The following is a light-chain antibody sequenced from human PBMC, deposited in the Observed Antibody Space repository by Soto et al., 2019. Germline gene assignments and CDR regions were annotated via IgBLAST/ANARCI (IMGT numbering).Light chain of an antibody. Sequence: DFQMTQSPSSLSASVGDRVTITCRASQSISNYLNWYQQKPGEAPKLLIYAASSLQGGVPSRFSGSGSGTDFTLTISSLQPEDFATYYCQQSYTTPITFGQGTRLEIK. CDR2: AAS. CDR3: QQSYTTPIT. J-gene: IGKJ5*01. CDR1: QSISNY. V-gene: IGKV1-39*01.